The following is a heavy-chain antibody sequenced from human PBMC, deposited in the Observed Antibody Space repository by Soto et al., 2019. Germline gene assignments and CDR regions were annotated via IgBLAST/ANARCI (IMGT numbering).Heavy chain of an antibody. CDR2: IYYSGST. CDR1: GGSISSGGYY. D-gene: IGHD3-22*01. Sequence: SETLSLTCTVSGGSISSGGYYWSWIRLHPGKGLEWIGYIYYSGSTYYNPSLKSRVTISVDTSKNQFSLKLSSVTAADTAVYYCARAVPYNYDSSGYYLQGLYYFDYWGQGTLVTVSS. J-gene: IGHJ4*02. V-gene: IGHV4-31*03. CDR3: ARAVPYNYDSSGYYLQGLYYFDY.